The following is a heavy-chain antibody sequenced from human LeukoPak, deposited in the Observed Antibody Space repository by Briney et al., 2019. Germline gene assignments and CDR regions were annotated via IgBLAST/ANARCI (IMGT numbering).Heavy chain of an antibody. CDR1: GYTFTGYY. J-gene: IGHJ6*02. D-gene: IGHD4-11*01. CDR2: INPNSGGT. CDR3: ARDQGYSNYRYYYGMDV. Sequence: ASVKVSCKASGYTFTGYYMHWVRQAPGQGLEWMGRINPNSGGTNYAQKFQGRVTMTRDTSISTAYMELSRLRSDDTAVYYCARDQGYSNYRYYYGMDVWGQGTTVTVSS. V-gene: IGHV1-2*06.